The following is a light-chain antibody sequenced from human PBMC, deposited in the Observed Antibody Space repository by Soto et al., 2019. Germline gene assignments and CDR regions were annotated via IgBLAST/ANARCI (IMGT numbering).Light chain of an antibody. V-gene: IGLV2-14*01. Sequence: QSVLTQPGSVSGSPGQSITISCTGTSXDVGGYNSVSWYRQDPGKAPKLMIYDVTNRPSGVSNRFSGSKSGNTASLTISGLQAEDEADYYCSSFTSSITYVFGTGTKVNLL. CDR1: SXDVGGYNS. CDR3: SSFTSSITYV. CDR2: DVT. J-gene: IGLJ1*01.